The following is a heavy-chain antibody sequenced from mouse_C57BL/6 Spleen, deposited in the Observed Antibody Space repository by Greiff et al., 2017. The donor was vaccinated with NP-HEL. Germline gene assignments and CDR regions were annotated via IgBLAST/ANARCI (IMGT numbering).Heavy chain of an antibody. V-gene: IGHV1-74*01. D-gene: IGHD1-1*01. J-gene: IGHJ2*01. Sequence: QVQLQQPGAELVKPGASVKVSCKASGYTFTSYWMHWVKQRPGQGLEWIGRIHPSDSDTNYNQKFKGKATLTVDKPSSTAYMQLSSLTSEDSAVYYCAREPNYSVSGYGYWGKGPTLTVSS. CDR1: GYTFTSYW. CDR2: IHPSDSDT. CDR3: AREPNYSVSGYGY.